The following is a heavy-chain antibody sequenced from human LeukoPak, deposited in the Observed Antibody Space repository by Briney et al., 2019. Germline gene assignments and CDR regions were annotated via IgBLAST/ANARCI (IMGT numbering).Heavy chain of an antibody. CDR2: ITAGGGGT. Sequence: PGGSLRLSCAASGFTFPNYAMSWVRQAPGKGLEWVSTITAGGGGTYYGDSVKGRFTISRDNSKNTLYLQLNSLRADDTAVYYCAKDLPGITIFGALHYWGQGALVTVS. CDR3: AKDLPGITIFGALHY. J-gene: IGHJ4*02. V-gene: IGHV3-23*01. CDR1: GFTFPNYA. D-gene: IGHD3-3*01.